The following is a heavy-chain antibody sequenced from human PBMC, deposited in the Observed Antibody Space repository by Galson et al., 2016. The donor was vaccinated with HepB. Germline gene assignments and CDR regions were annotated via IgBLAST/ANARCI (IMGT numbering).Heavy chain of an antibody. D-gene: IGHD3-22*01. CDR1: GFTFNDYT. CDR2: ISGSSGFT. CDR3: ARDGTYYYDSGGYYYLGLSYYYGMDV. J-gene: IGHJ6*02. V-gene: IGHV3-21*06. Sequence: SLRLSCAASGFTFNDYTMNWVRQAPGKELEWVSSISGSSGFTSYADSVKGRFTISRDNAKNSLFLQMNSLRAEDTAVYYCARDGTYYYDSGGYYYLGLSYYYGMDVWGQGTTVTVSS.